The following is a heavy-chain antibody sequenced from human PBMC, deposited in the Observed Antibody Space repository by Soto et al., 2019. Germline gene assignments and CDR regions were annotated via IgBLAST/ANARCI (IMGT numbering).Heavy chain of an antibody. CDR1: GYTLTELS. D-gene: IGHD6-6*01. Sequence: ASVKVSCKVSGYTLTELSMHWVRQAPGKGLEWMGGFDPEDGETIYAQKFQGRVTMTEDTSTDTAYMELSSLRSEDTAVYYCATAIPQFVEEIDYFDYWGQGTLVTVSS. CDR3: ATAIPQFVEEIDYFDY. J-gene: IGHJ4*02. CDR2: FDPEDGET. V-gene: IGHV1-24*01.